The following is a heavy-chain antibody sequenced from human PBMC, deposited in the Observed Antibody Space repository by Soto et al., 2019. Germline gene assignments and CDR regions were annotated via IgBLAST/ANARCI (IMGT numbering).Heavy chain of an antibody. CDR1: GFTFSDYY. D-gene: IGHD6-6*01. CDR2: IGSSSRYT. CDR3: ARAHLAANDAFDI. V-gene: IGHV3-11*06. J-gene: IGHJ3*02. Sequence: GGSLRLSRAASGFTFSDYYLSWIRQAPGKGLEWVSNIGSSSRYTNYADTGKGRFTISRDIAKNTLYLQMNSLRAEDTAVYYWARAHLAANDAFDIWGQKTISTLSS.